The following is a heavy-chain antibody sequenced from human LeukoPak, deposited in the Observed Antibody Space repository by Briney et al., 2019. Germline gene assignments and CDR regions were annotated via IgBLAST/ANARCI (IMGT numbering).Heavy chain of an antibody. CDR3: ARRWGNIVGVTYEY. J-gene: IGHJ4*02. CDR2: IYYTGST. D-gene: IGHD3-16*01. CDR1: GSSITSVSYY. V-gene: IGHV4-39*01. Sequence: SETLSLTCTISGSSITSVSYYWGWIRQPPGKGLEWIGDIYYTGSTYYSPSLRGRVTMSVHTSENQFSLRLNSVTAVDTAVYYCARRWGNIVGVTYEYWGQGTLVTVSS.